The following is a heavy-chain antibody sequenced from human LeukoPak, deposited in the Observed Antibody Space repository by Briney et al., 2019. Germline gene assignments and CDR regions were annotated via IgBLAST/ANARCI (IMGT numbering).Heavy chain of an antibody. CDR1: GGSISSGGYS. V-gene: IGHV4-30-2*01. D-gene: IGHD2-2*01. Sequence: PSETLSLTCAVSGGSISSGGYSWSWIRQPPGKGLEWIGYIYHSGSTYYNPSLKSRVTISVDTSKNQFSLKLSSVTAADTAVYYCARGKRWSSYQRGFDYWGQGTLVTVSS. CDR3: ARGKRWSSYQRGFDY. CDR2: IYHSGST. J-gene: IGHJ4*02.